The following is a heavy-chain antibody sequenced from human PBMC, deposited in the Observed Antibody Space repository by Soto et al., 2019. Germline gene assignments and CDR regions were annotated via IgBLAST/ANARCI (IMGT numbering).Heavy chain of an antibody. CDR3: ARSMVRGVISYELYYGMDV. CDR2: IIPIFGTA. V-gene: IGHV1-69*12. CDR1: GGTFSSYA. J-gene: IGHJ6*02. D-gene: IGHD3-10*01. Sequence: QVQLVQSGAEVKKPGSSVKVSCKASGGTFSSYAISWVRQAPGQGLEWMGGIIPIFGTANYAQKFQGRVTITADESTSTAYMELSSLRSEDTAVYYCARSMVRGVISYELYYGMDVWGQGTTVTVSS.